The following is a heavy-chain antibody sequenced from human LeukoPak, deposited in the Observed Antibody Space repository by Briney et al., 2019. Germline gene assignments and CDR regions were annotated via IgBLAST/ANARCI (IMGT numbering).Heavy chain of an antibody. D-gene: IGHD6-19*01. J-gene: IGHJ5*02. V-gene: IGHV1-69*06. CDR1: GGTFSSYA. CDR2: IIPIFGTA. CDR3: ARVGGGYSSGFAGLFS. Sequence: GSSVKVSCKASGGTFSSYAISWVRQAPGQGLEWMGGIIPIFGTANYAQKFQGRVTITADKSTSTAYMELSSLRSEDTAVYYCARVGGGYSSGFAGLFSWGQGTLVTVSS.